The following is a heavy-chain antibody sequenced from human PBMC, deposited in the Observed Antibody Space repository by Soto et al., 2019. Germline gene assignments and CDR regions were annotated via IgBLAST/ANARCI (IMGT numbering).Heavy chain of an antibody. CDR2: IYYSGST. CDR1: GGSVSSGSYY. CDR3: ARDLQGYYDILTGYGYYGMDV. V-gene: IGHV4-61*01. J-gene: IGHJ6*02. D-gene: IGHD3-9*01. Sequence: SGTLSLTCTVSGGSVSSGSYYWSWIRQPPGKGLEWIGYIYYSGSTNYKPSLKSRVTISVDTSKTQLSLKLSSVTAADTAVYYCARDLQGYYDILTGYGYYGMDVWAQGTTVTVYS.